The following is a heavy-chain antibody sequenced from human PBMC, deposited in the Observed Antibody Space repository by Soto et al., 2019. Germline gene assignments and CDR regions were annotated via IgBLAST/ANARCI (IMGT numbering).Heavy chain of an antibody. D-gene: IGHD5-12*01. CDR2: FNGDGTNT. J-gene: IGHJ4*02. V-gene: IGHV3-74*03. Sequence: EVQLVQSGGGLVEPGGPLRLSCEASGLAFSSSWLHWVRQAPGKGLMFFSRFNGDGTNTAYATSVKGRFTISRDKANNMVYLQIDILKADDTAVYYCARDGGYGTPFDYWGQGALVTVSS. CDR3: ARDGGYGTPFDY. CDR1: GLAFSSSW.